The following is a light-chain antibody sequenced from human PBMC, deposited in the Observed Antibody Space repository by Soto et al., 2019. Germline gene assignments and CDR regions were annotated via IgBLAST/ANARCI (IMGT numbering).Light chain of an antibody. Sequence: DVEMTQSPSTLPTSIGDRATINCRASQNVSSWLAWYQQKPGKAPKLLIYKASRLESGVPSRFSAGGSGTDFTLTINSLQSDDIATYFCQQYSKESTFGQGTKLEIK. J-gene: IGKJ2*01. CDR2: KAS. CDR3: QQYSKEST. CDR1: QNVSSW. V-gene: IGKV1-5*03.